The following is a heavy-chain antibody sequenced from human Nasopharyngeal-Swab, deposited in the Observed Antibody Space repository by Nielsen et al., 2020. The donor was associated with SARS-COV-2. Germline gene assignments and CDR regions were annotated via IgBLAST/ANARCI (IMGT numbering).Heavy chain of an antibody. CDR1: GFTFSSYA. V-gene: IGHV3-23*01. CDR3: AKAGGAFDI. J-gene: IGHJ3*02. D-gene: IGHD3-16*01. CDR2: ISGSGGST. Sequence: GVLKISCAASGFTFSSYAMSWVRQAPGKGLEWVSAISGSGGSTYYADSVKGRFTISRDNSKNTLYLQMNSLRAEDTAVYYCAKAGGAFDIWGQGTMVTVSS.